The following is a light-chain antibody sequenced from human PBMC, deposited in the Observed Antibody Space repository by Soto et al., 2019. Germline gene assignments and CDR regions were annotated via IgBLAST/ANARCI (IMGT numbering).Light chain of an antibody. CDR2: GTS. CDR1: QRIAGNF. V-gene: IGKV3-20*01. Sequence: EMVLTQSPGTLSLSPGDRAALFCRASQRIAGNFVAWYQQKPDQTPRLLIYGTSYRASGIPDRFSGRGSGTDFTLTINRLDPDDFAVYFCQVYGVSPLFTFGPGTRVDIK. J-gene: IGKJ3*01. CDR3: QVYGVSPLFT.